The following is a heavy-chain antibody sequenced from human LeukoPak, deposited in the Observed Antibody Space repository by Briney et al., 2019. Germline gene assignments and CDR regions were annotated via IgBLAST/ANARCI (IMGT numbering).Heavy chain of an antibody. CDR3: ARDPGPARATDY. V-gene: IGHV4-4*07. J-gene: IGHJ4*02. Sequence: SETLSLTCTVSGGSISSYYWSWNRQPAGKGLEWIGRIYTSGSTNYNPSLKSRVTISVDTSKNQFSLKLSSVTAADTAVYHCARDPGPARATDYWGQGTLVTVSS. CDR1: GGSISSYY. D-gene: IGHD7-27*01. CDR2: IYTSGST.